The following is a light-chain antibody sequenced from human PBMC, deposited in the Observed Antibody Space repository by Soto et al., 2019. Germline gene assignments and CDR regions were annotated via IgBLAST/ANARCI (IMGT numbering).Light chain of an antibody. V-gene: IGLV2-8*01. CDR3: SSFAGSVYV. CDR2: EVS. J-gene: IGLJ1*01. CDR1: SSDVGGYNY. Sequence: QSVLTQPPSASGSPGQSVTISRTGTSSDVGGYNYVSWYQQHPGKAPKLMIYEVSKRPSGVPDRFSGSKSGNTASLTVSGLQAEDEADYYCSSFAGSVYVFGTGTRSPS.